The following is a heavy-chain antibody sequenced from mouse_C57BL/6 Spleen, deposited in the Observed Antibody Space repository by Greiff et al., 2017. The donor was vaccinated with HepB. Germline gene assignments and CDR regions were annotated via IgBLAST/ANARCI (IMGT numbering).Heavy chain of an antibody. CDR1: GFTFSDYY. J-gene: IGHJ2*01. Sequence: EVKLVESEGGLVQPGSSMKLSCTASGFTFSDYYMAWVRQVPEKGLEWVANINYDGSSTYYMESLKSRFIISRDNAKNILYLQMSRLKSEDTATDYCAREKGGDFDYWGQGTTLTVSS. CDR2: INYDGSST. V-gene: IGHV5-16*01. CDR3: AREKGGDFDY.